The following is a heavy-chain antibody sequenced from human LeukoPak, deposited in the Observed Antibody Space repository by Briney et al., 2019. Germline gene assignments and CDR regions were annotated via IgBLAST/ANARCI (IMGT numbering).Heavy chain of an antibody. CDR3: VRDPFFSVP. D-gene: IGHD2/OR15-2a*01. V-gene: IGHV3-7*01. Sequence: GGSLRLSCAVSGFTITNHWMSWVRQAPGKGLEWVANIKQDGSEKYYVDSVKGRFTISRDNGKNSLYLQMNSLRVEGTALYYCVRDPFFSVPWGQGTLVTVSS. CDR1: GFTITNHW. CDR2: IKQDGSEK. J-gene: IGHJ5*02.